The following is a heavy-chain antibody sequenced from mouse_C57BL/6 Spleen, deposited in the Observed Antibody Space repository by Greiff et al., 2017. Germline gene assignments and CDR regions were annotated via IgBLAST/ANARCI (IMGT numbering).Heavy chain of an antibody. J-gene: IGHJ1*03. CDR2: IYPGDGDT. Sequence: LEEPGPELVKPWASVKISCKASGYAFSSSWMNWVKQRPGKGLEWIGRIYPGDGDTNYNGKFKGKATLTADKSSSTAYMQLSSLTSEDSAVXFCARGGYYSNEYFDVWGTGTTVTVSS. D-gene: IGHD2-5*01. V-gene: IGHV1-82*01. CDR1: GYAFSSSW. CDR3: ARGGYYSNEYFDV.